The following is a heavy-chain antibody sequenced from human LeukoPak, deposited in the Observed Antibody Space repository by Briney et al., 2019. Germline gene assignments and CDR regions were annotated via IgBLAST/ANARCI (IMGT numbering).Heavy chain of an antibody. CDR1: GFTVSSNY. CDR3: VTRLA. CDR2: IYSGGST. V-gene: IGHV3-53*01. D-gene: IGHD3-16*01. Sequence: GGSLRLSCAASGFTVSSNYMSWVRQAPGKGLDWVSMIYSGGSTNYADPVKGRFTISRDSSKNTLYLQMNSLRGEDTAVYYCVTRLAWGQGTLVTVSS. J-gene: IGHJ5*02.